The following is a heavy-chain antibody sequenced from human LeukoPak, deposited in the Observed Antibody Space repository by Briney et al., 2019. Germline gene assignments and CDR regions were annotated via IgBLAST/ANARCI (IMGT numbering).Heavy chain of an antibody. D-gene: IGHD2-2*02. CDR2: INPNSGGT. J-gene: IGHJ5*02. CDR3: ARGYCGSTSCYSHNWFDP. CDR1: GYTFTGYY. Sequence: ASVKVSCKASGYTFTGYYMHWVRQAPGQGLEWMGWINPNSGGTNYAQKFQGRVTMTRDTSISTAYMELSRLRSDDTAVYYCARGYCGSTSCYSHNWFDPWGQGTLVTVSS. V-gene: IGHV1-2*02.